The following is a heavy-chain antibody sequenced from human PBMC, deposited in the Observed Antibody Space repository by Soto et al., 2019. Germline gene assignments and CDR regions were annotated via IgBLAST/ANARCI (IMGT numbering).Heavy chain of an antibody. V-gene: IGHV4-59*01. J-gene: IGHJ4*02. CDR3: ARGKGLEQWLAQYYFDY. Sequence: SETLSLTCTVSGGSISSYYWSWIRQPPGKGLEWIGYIYYSGSTNYNPSLKSRVTISVDTSKNQFSLKLSSVTAADTAVYYCARGKGLEQWLAQYYFDYWGQGTLVTVSS. D-gene: IGHD6-19*01. CDR1: GGSISSYY. CDR2: IYYSGST.